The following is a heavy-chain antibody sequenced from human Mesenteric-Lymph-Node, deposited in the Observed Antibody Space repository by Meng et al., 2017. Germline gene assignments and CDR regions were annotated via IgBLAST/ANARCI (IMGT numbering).Heavy chain of an antibody. CDR3: ARADRGYSGYDYWFDP. V-gene: IGHV3-11*04. CDR1: GFTFSDYY. J-gene: IGHJ5*02. CDR2: ISSSGSTI. D-gene: IGHD5-12*01. Sequence: GESMKISCAASGFTFSDYYRSWIRQAPGKGLEWVSYISSSGSTIYYADSVKGRFTISRDNAKNSLYLQMNSLRAEDTAVYYCARADRGYSGYDYWFDPWGQGTLVTVSS.